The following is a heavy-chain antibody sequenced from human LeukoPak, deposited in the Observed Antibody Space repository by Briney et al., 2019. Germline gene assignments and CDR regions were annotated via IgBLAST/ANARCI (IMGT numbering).Heavy chain of an antibody. CDR1: GYTFTGYY. V-gene: IGHV1-2*02. Sequence: GASVKVSCKSSGYTFTGYYMHWVRQAPGQGHEWMGWINPNTDGTNYAQKFQGRVTMTRDTSISTAYMELSRLRPDDTAVYYCASTYSSGWYLDYWGQGTLVTVSS. J-gene: IGHJ4*02. CDR2: INPNTDGT. D-gene: IGHD6-19*01. CDR3: ASTYSSGWYLDY.